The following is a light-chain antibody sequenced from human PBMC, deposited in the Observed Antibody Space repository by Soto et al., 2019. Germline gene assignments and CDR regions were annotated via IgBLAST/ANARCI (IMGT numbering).Light chain of an antibody. Sequence: QSALTQPASVSGSPGQSITISCTGTSSDVGTYNYVSWYQQHPGKAPKPMIYDVSNRPSGVSNRFSGSKSGNTASLTISGLQAEDEADYYCSSYTNSRGVVFGGGTKLTVL. V-gene: IGLV2-14*01. CDR1: SSDVGTYNY. CDR2: DVS. CDR3: SSYTNSRGVV. J-gene: IGLJ2*01.